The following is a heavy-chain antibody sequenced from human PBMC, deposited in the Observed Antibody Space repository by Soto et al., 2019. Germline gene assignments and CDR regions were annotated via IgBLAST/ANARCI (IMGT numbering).Heavy chain of an antibody. CDR2: IYYSVST. CDR1: GCSISSYY. J-gene: IGHJ6*02. Sequence: SETLSLTCTVSGCSISSYYWSWIRQPPGKGLEWIGYIYYSVSTNYNPSLKCRVTISVDTPKNQFSLKLSSVTAADTAVYYCARHPSRRYYDSSGYYYPLVYGMDVWGQGTTVTVSS. D-gene: IGHD3-22*01. CDR3: ARHPSRRYYDSSGYYYPLVYGMDV. V-gene: IGHV4-59*08.